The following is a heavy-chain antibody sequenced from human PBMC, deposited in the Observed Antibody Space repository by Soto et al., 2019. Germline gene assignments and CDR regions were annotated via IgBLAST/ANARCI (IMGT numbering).Heavy chain of an antibody. V-gene: IGHV3-33*01. J-gene: IGHJ4*02. CDR1: GFTFSSYG. Sequence: QMQLVESGGGVVQPGRSLRLSCAASGFTFSSYGMHWVRQAPGKGLEWVAGIWSDGINKYYADSVKGRFTISRDNPKSTLYLQMNSLRVEDTAVYFCAREGVEFANDYWGQGTLVIVSS. CDR3: AREGVEFANDY. CDR2: IWSDGINK.